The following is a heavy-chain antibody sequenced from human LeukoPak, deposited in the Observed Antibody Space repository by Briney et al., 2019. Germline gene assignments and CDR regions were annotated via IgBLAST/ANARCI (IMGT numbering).Heavy chain of an antibody. D-gene: IGHD2-2*01. CDR2: IYTSGST. V-gene: IGHV4-4*09. Sequence: KASETLSLTCTVSGSISGYYWSWIRQPPGKGLEWIGYIYTSGSTNYNPSLESRVTISVDTSKNQFSLDLSSVTAADTAVYYCARHKCTSASCLTKNAFDIWGQGTMVTVSS. J-gene: IGHJ3*02. CDR1: GSISGYY. CDR3: ARHKCTSASCLTKNAFDI.